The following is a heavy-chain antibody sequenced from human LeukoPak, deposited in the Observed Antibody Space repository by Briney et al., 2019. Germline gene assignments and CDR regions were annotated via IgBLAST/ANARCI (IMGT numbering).Heavy chain of an antibody. D-gene: IGHD3-3*01. Sequence: PGGSLRLSCAASGFTFSSYAMSWVRQAPGKGLEWVSAISGSGGSTYYADSVKGRFTIPRDNSKNTLYLQMNSLRAEDTAVYYCANGAVLRFLEWLSQFDYWGQGTLVTVSS. CDR2: ISGSGGST. J-gene: IGHJ4*02. V-gene: IGHV3-23*01. CDR1: GFTFSSYA. CDR3: ANGAVLRFLEWLSQFDY.